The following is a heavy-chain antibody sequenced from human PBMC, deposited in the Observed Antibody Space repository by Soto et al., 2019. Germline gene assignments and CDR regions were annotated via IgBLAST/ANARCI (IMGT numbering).Heavy chain of an antibody. D-gene: IGHD2-2*01. CDR3: ASKWGSDCRSTSCYLAHAFDI. Sequence: GASVKVSCKASGYTFTSYYMHWVRQAPGQGLEWMGIINPSGGSTSYAQKFQGRVTMTRDTSTSTVYMELSSLRSEDTAVYYCASKWGSDCRSTSCYLAHAFDIWGQGTMVTVSS. CDR1: GYTFTSYY. J-gene: IGHJ3*02. CDR2: INPSGGST. V-gene: IGHV1-46*01.